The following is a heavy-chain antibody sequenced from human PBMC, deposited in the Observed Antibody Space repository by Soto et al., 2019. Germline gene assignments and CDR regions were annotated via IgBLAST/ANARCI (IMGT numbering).Heavy chain of an antibody. V-gene: IGHV3-30*18. CDR1: GFTFSSYG. J-gene: IGHJ4*02. Sequence: QVQLVESGGGVVQPGRSLRLSCAASGFTFSSYGMHWVRQAPGKGLEWVAVISYDGSNKYYADSVKGRFTISRDNSKNPLYLQMNSLRAEDTAVYYCAKGAGYSGYDLYDYWGQGTLVTVSS. D-gene: IGHD5-12*01. CDR3: AKGAGYSGYDLYDY. CDR2: ISYDGSNK.